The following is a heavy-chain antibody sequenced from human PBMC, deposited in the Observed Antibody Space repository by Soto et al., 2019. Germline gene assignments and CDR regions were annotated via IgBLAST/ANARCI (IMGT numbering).Heavy chain of an antibody. Sequence: QVQLQESGPGLMKPSETLSLTCTVSGGSISGNYWSWIRQTPGKGLEWIGYMYFTGSTNYNPSLKXRVTMSVDTSKNPFSLKLSSVTAADTAIYYCAKYTAMDADYWGQGTLVTVSS. V-gene: IGHV4-59*01. D-gene: IGHD5-18*01. CDR3: AKYTAMDADY. J-gene: IGHJ4*02. CDR1: GGSISGNY. CDR2: MYFTGST.